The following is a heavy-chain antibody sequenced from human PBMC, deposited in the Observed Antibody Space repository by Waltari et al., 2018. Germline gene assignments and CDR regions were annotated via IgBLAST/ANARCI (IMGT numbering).Heavy chain of an antibody. Sequence: QVQLVQSGAEVKKPGASVKVSCKASGYTFTSYGIIWVRQAPGQGLEWMGWISAYNGNTNYAQKLQGRVTMTTDTSTSTAYMELRSLRSDDTAVYYCARTHDSSGYYSLSYYYYMDVWGKGTTVTVSS. D-gene: IGHD3-22*01. CDR2: ISAYNGNT. V-gene: IGHV1-18*01. J-gene: IGHJ6*03. CDR3: ARTHDSSGYYSLSYYYYMDV. CDR1: GYTFTSYG.